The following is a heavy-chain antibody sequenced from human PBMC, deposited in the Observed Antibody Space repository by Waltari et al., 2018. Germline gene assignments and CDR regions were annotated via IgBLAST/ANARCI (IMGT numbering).Heavy chain of an antibody. CDR3: ARDIAVAGSAFDP. Sequence: QVQLQESGPGLVKPSETLSLTCTVSGYSISSGYYWGWIRQPPGKGLEWIGSIYHSGSTSYTPSLKSRVTISVDTSKNQFSLKLSSVTAADTAVYYCARDIAVAGSAFDPWGQGTLVTVSS. D-gene: IGHD6-19*01. CDR1: GYSISSGYY. V-gene: IGHV4-38-2*02. CDR2: IYHSGST. J-gene: IGHJ5*02.